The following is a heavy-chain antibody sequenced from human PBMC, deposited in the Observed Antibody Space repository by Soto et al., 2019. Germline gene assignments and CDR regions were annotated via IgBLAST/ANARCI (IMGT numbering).Heavy chain of an antibody. CDR1: GAYFSGYY. V-gene: IGHV4-34*01. CDR2: INPSAGT. CDR3: ARANLKTAGSGSDYYIHS. D-gene: IGHD3-10*01. J-gene: IGHJ4*02. Sequence: SETLSLTCAVYGAYFSGYYWSWIRQPPGKGPEWIGEINPSAGTNYNPSLKSRVTMSVDRSKNQFSLRLSSATAADTAVYYCARANLKTAGSGSDYYIHSWGQGILVTVSS.